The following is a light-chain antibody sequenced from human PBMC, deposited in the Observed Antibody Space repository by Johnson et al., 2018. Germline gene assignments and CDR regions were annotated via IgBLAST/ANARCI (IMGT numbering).Light chain of an antibody. CDR2: ENN. V-gene: IGLV1-51*02. Sequence: SVLTQPPPVSAAPGQKVTISCSGSSSNIGNNYVSWYQQLPGTAPKLLIYENNKRPSGIPDRFSGSKSGTSATLGITGLQTGDEAGYYCGTWDSSLSAGNVFGTGTKVTVL. J-gene: IGLJ1*01. CDR1: SSNIGNNY. CDR3: GTWDSSLSAGNV.